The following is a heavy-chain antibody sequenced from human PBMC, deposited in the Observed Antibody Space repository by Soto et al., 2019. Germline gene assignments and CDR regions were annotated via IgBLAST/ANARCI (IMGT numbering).Heavy chain of an antibody. CDR1: GFTFSSYA. D-gene: IGHD3-3*01. CDR3: AKGSGYDFWSGSPIAPYYYGMDV. V-gene: IGHV3-23*01. Sequence: GGSLRLSCAASGFTFSSYAMSWVRQAPGKGLEWVSAISGSGGSTYYADSVKGRFTISRDNSKNTLYLQMNSLRAEDTAVYYCAKGSGYDFWSGSPIAPYYYGMDVWGQGTTVTVSS. CDR2: ISGSGGST. J-gene: IGHJ6*02.